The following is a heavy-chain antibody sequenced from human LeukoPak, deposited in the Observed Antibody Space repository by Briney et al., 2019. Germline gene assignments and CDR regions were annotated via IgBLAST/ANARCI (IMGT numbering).Heavy chain of an antibody. CDR1: AFTFSSYG. Sequence: AGPLSLFCAASAFTFSSYGMHWVRQAPGKGPERVAVIPSDGSTKYYADSVKGRFTISRDNSKSTLYLQMNSLRAEDTAVYYCAKRYDFWSGSPVDYWGQGTLVTVSS. D-gene: IGHD3-3*01. J-gene: IGHJ4*02. V-gene: IGHV3-30*18. CDR3: AKRYDFWSGSPVDY. CDR2: IPSDGSTK.